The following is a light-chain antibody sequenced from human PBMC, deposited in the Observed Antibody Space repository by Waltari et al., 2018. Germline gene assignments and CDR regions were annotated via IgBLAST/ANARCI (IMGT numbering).Light chain of an antibody. CDR1: QSLLHSDGKTY. J-gene: IGKJ1*01. V-gene: IGKV2-29*02. Sequence: DIVMTQTPLSLSVTPGQPASISCKSSQSLLHSDGKTYLYWYLQKPGQSPQLLIYEVSSRLSGVPDRFSGSGSGTDFTLKISRVEAEDVGVYYCMQGIHPWTFGQGTKVEIK. CDR2: EVS. CDR3: MQGIHPWT.